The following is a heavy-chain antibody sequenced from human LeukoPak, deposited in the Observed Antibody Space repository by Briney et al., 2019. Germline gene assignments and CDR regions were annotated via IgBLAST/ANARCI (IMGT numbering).Heavy chain of an antibody. CDR2: ISSSSSYI. CDR3: ARANSLRFLEYYYYYMDV. V-gene: IGHV3-21*01. D-gene: IGHD3-3*01. CDR1: GFTFSRYS. J-gene: IGHJ6*03. Sequence: PGGSLRLSCAASGFTFSRYSMNWVRQAPGKGLEWVSSISSSSSYIYYADSVKGRFTISRDNGKNSLYLQMNSLRAEDTAVYYCARANSLRFLEYYYYYMDVWGKGTTVTVSS.